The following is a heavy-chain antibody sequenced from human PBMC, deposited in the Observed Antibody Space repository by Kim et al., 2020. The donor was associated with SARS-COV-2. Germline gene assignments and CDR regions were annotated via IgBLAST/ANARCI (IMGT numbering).Heavy chain of an antibody. V-gene: IGHV3-43*02. CDR3: AKDEKAGVVVPAAIYNWFDP. J-gene: IGHJ5*02. Sequence: GGSLRLSCAASGFTFDDYAMHWVRQAPGKGLEWVSLISGDGGSTYYADSVKGRFTISRDNSKNSLYLQMNSLRTEDTALYYCAKDEKAGVVVPAAIYNWFDPWGQGTLVTVSS. CDR1: GFTFDDYA. D-gene: IGHD2-2*01. CDR2: ISGDGGST.